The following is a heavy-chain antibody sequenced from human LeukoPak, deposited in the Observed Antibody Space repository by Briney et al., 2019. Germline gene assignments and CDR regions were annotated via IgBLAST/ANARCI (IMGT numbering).Heavy chain of an antibody. Sequence: SETLSLTCAVYGGSFSSYYWGWIRQPPGKGLEWIGSIYYSGSTYYNPSLKSRVTISVDTSKNQFSLKLSSVTAADTAVYYCARVLLRYFDWLLVRGAYFDYWGQGTLVTVSS. J-gene: IGHJ4*02. V-gene: IGHV4-39*07. CDR3: ARVLLRYFDWLLVRGAYFDY. CDR2: IYYSGST. CDR1: GGSFSSYY. D-gene: IGHD3-9*01.